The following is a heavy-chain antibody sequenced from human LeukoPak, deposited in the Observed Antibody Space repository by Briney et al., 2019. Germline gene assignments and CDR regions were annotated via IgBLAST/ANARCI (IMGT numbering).Heavy chain of an antibody. Sequence: ASVKVSCKASGYTFTSYGISWVRQAPGQGLEWMGWISAYNGNTNYAQKLQGRVTMTTDTSTSTAYMELRSLRSDDTAVYYCARDPRYSGYHSWDPSYYGMDVWGQGTTVTVSS. CDR2: ISAYNGNT. CDR1: GYTFTSYG. D-gene: IGHD5-12*01. CDR3: ARDPRYSGYHSWDPSYYGMDV. J-gene: IGHJ6*02. V-gene: IGHV1-18*04.